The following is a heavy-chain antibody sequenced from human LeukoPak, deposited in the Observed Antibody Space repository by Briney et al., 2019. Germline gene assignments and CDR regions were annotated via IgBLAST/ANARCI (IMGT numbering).Heavy chain of an antibody. CDR3: ITGTTGQRDFDS. J-gene: IGHJ4*02. V-gene: IGHV1-18*01. D-gene: IGHD1-20*01. Sequence: GASVKVSCKASGYTFTSYGISWVRQAPGQGLEWMGWISAYNGNTNYAQKFQGRVTMTRDTSISTAYMELSSLRSDDTAVYYCITGTTGQRDFDSWGQGTLVTVSS. CDR2: ISAYNGNT. CDR1: GYTFTSYG.